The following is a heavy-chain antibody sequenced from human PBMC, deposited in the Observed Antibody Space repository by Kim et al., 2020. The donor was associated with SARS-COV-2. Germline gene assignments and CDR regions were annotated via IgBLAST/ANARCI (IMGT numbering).Heavy chain of an antibody. V-gene: IGHV6-1*01. Sequence: SQTLSLTCDISGEIVASNYAAWNWIRQSPSRGLEWLGRTYYRSKWSTDYAPSVKGRVTINADTSKNQFSLQLTSVTPEDTAVYFCAREGTWWGDLLFSFDCWGPGIPVTVSS. CDR1: GEIVASNYAA. CDR2: TYYRSKWST. CDR3: AREGTWWGDLLFSFDC. D-gene: IGHD3-10*01. J-gene: IGHJ4*02.